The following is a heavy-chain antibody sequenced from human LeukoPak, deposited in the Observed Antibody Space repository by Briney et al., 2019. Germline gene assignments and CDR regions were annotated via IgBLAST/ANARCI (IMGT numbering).Heavy chain of an antibody. V-gene: IGHV3-53*01. Sequence: GGSLRLSCTASGFTVNSNYMSWVRQAPGKGLEWVSILYSGNIPYYADSVKGRFTISRDTSKNTLYLDMNSLRAEDTAVYFCARDRRGYYDSGGYAHFDYWGQGTPVTVSS. J-gene: IGHJ4*02. CDR1: GFTVNSNY. CDR2: LYSGNIP. D-gene: IGHD3-22*01. CDR3: ARDRRGYYDSGGYAHFDY.